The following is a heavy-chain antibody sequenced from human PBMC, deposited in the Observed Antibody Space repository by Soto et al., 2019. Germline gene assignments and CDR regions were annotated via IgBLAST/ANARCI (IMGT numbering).Heavy chain of an antibody. CDR3: ARGRDQPPVGLYFDS. V-gene: IGHV1-69*01. CDR2: IIPMFGTP. J-gene: IGHJ4*02. CDR1: GDAFTNYI. D-gene: IGHD1-26*01. Sequence: QVQLVQSGAEVKKPGSSVKVSCKASGDAFTNYIFDWVRQAPGQGLEWMGGIIPMFGTPKYAQTFQDRVTISADVFTGTAYLERNSLRFDDTAVYYCARGRDQPPVGLYFDSWGEGTRVTVSS.